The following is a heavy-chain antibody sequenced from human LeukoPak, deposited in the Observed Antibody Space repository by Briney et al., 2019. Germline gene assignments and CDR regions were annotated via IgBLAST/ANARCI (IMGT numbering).Heavy chain of an antibody. CDR2: IYTSGST. V-gene: IGHV4-61*02. CDR1: GGSVSSGDYY. J-gene: IGHJ5*02. D-gene: IGHD2-2*01. Sequence: SETLSLACTASGGSVSSGDYYWTWIRQPAGRGVEWIGRIYTSGSTNYNPSLRSRVTISVDTSKNQLSLKLTSVTAADTAVYYCARRGHTTSGGHWFDPWGQGTLVTVSS. CDR3: ARRGHTTSGGHWFDP.